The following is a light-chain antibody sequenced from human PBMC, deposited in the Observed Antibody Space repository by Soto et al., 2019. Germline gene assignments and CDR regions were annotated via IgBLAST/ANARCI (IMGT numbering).Light chain of an antibody. V-gene: IGKV3-15*01. Sequence: EIVMTQSPATLSVSPGERATLSCRASQSVSSNLAWYQQKPGQAPRLLIYGASTRATGIPVRLSGSGSGTEFTLTISSLQSEDFAVYYCQQYNNWPLTFGGGTKVEIK. CDR2: GAS. CDR1: QSVSSN. J-gene: IGKJ4*01. CDR3: QQYNNWPLT.